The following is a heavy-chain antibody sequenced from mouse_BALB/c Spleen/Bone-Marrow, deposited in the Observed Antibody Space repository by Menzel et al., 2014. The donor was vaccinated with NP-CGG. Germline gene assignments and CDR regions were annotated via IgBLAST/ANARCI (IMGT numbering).Heavy chain of an antibody. J-gene: IGHJ2*01. D-gene: IGHD2-1*01. Sequence: VQLQQSGPELVKPGASVKLSCKASGYAFSSSWMNWVKQRPGQGLEWIGRIYPGDGDTNYNGKFKGKATLTADKSSNTAYMQHSSLTSVDSAVYFCARDGYGKRNYFDYWGQCTTLTVSS. CDR2: IYPGDGDT. CDR1: GYAFSSSW. V-gene: IGHV1-82*01. CDR3: ARDGYGKRNYFDY.